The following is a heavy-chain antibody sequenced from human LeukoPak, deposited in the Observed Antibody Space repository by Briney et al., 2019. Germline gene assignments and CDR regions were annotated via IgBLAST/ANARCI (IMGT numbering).Heavy chain of an antibody. CDR3: ASSLGKAGAYFDY. CDR2: INHSGST. D-gene: IGHD6-19*01. V-gene: IGHV4-34*01. Sequence: SETLSLTCAVYGGSFSGYYWSWIRQPPGKGLEWIGEINHSGSTNYNPSLKSRVTISVDTSKNQFSLKLSSVTAADTAVYYCASSLGKAGAYFDYWGHGTLVTVSS. CDR1: GGSFSGYY. J-gene: IGHJ4*01.